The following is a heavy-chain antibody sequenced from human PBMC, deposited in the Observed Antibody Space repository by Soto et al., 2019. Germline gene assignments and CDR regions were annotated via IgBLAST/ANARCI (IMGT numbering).Heavy chain of an antibody. J-gene: IGHJ4*02. V-gene: IGHV3-33*01. CDR1: GFTFSSYG. CDR2: IWYDGSNK. Sequence: GGSLRLSCAASGFTFSSYGMHWVRQAPGKGLEWVAVIWYDGSNKYYADSVKGRFTISRDNSKNTLYLQMNSLRAEDTAVYYCAREDQNVVVVAATRGLDYWGQGTLVTVSS. D-gene: IGHD2-15*01. CDR3: AREDQNVVVVAATRGLDY.